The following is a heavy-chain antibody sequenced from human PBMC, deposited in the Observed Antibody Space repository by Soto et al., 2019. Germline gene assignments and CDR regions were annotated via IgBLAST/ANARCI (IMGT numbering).Heavy chain of an antibody. D-gene: IGHD6-13*01. Sequence: QVQLQESGPGLVKPSGTLSLTCAVSGGSISSSNWWSWVRQPPGKGLEWIGEIYHSGSTNYNPSLKSRVSITVDKSKNQFSLKLSSVTAADTAVYYCARGLGSSSWYFPSDFDYWGQGTLVTVSS. CDR1: GGSISSSNW. V-gene: IGHV4-4*02. J-gene: IGHJ4*02. CDR2: IYHSGST. CDR3: ARGLGSSSWYFPSDFDY.